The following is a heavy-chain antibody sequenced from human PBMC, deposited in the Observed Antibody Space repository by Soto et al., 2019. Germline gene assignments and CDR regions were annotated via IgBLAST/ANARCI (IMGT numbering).Heavy chain of an antibody. V-gene: IGHV3-73*01. D-gene: IGHD1-1*01. J-gene: IGHJ6*02. CDR3: LRASWNYYYYGMDI. CDR1: GFTFSDSA. CDR2: IRSKALSYAT. Sequence: GGSLRLSCAASGFTFSDSAMHWVRQASGKGLEWVGRIRSKALSYATAYAASVQGRFTISRDDSENTAYLQMNSLKTEDTAVYYCLRASWNYYYYGMDIWGQGTTVPVSS.